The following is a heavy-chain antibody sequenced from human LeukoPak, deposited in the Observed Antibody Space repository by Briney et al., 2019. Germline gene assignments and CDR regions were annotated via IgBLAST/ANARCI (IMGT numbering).Heavy chain of an antibody. D-gene: IGHD3-10*01. V-gene: IGHV3-21*01. CDR1: RFTFSTYS. CDR3: AREGNYYGSGRDFDY. CDR2: ISSSSSYI. J-gene: IGHJ4*02. Sequence: PGGSLRLSCAASRFTFSTYSMNWVRQAPGKGLEWVSSISSSSSYIYYTDSVKGRFTISRDNAKNSLYLQMNSLRAEDTAVYYCAREGNYYGSGRDFDYWGQGTLVTVSS.